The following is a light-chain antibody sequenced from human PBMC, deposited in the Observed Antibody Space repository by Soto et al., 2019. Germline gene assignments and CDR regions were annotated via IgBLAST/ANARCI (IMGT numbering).Light chain of an antibody. V-gene: IGLV2-8*01. Sequence: QSALTQPPSASGSPGQSVTISCTGSSSDVGGYNYVSWYQHHPGKAPKLMIYQVSERPSGVPDRFSGSKSGNTASLTVSGLQADDEADYYCSSYAGSNNLLFGGGTKLTVL. J-gene: IGLJ2*01. CDR1: SSDVGGYNY. CDR3: SSYAGSNNLL. CDR2: QVS.